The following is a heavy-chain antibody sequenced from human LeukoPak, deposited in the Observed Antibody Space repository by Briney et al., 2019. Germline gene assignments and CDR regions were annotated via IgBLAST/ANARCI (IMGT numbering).Heavy chain of an antibody. V-gene: IGHV4-4*07. J-gene: IGHJ3*02. CDR2: TSGTG. D-gene: IGHD3-10*01. Sequence: SETLSLTCTVSGDSISSHYLGWIRQPAGKGLEWIGITSGTGNYNPSLKSRVSMSVDTSRSLVSLTLTSVTAADTAVYYCARLYYYNDGGLYFGPEAFDIWGQGTRVTVSS. CDR1: GDSISSHY. CDR3: ARLYYYNDGGLYFGPEAFDI.